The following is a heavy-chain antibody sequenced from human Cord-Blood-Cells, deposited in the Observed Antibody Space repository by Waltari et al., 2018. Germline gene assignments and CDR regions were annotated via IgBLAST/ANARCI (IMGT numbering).Heavy chain of an antibody. Sequence: QVQLVQSGAEVKKPGASVKVSCKASGYTFTSYAMHWVRQAPGQRLESMGWINAGNGNTKYSQKFQGRVTITRDTSASTAYMELSSLRSEDTAVYYCAKDRDGYNYFDYWGQGTLVTVSS. V-gene: IGHV1-3*01. CDR2: INAGNGNT. CDR1: GYTFTSYA. J-gene: IGHJ4*02. CDR3: AKDRDGYNYFDY. D-gene: IGHD5-12*01.